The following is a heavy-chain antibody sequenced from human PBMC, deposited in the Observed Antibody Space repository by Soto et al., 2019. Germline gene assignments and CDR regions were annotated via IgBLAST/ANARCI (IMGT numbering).Heavy chain of an antibody. J-gene: IGHJ4*02. CDR3: ARSIAVPSSHIDH. D-gene: IGHD6-6*01. Sequence: ETLSLTCRVSGGSMSGYYWSWIRQAPGKGLEWIGYVYYTGSTNYNPSLQSRVTISVDTSNKQFSLSLRLVTAADTAVYFCARSIAVPSSHIDHWGQGIRVTVSS. CDR2: VYYTGST. V-gene: IGHV4-59*01. CDR1: GGSMSGYY.